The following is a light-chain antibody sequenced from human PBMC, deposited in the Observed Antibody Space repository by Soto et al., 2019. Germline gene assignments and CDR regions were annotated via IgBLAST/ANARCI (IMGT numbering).Light chain of an antibody. CDR1: SSDVGGYNY. CDR2: EVS. CDR3: SSYTSSSTLVL. V-gene: IGLV2-14*01. J-gene: IGLJ2*01. Sequence: QSALTQPASVSGAPGQSITISCTGTSSDVGGYNYVSWYQQHPGKAPQLMIYEVSNRPSGVSNRFSGSKSGNTASLTISGLQAEDEADYYCSSYTSSSTLVLFGGGTNLTVL.